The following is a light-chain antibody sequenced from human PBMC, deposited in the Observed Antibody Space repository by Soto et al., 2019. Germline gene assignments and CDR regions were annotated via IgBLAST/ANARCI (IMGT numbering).Light chain of an antibody. CDR1: SGDIGSYTY. CDR2: EVT. J-gene: IGLJ2*01. CDR3: SSYTTNSPPVV. V-gene: IGLV2-14*01. Sequence: QSVLTQPASVSGSPGQSITISCTGTSGDIGSYTYVSWYQQYPGKPPKLLISEVTNRPSGVSNRFSGSKSGNTASLTISGLQAEDDAHYSCSSYTTNSPPVVFGGGTKLTVL.